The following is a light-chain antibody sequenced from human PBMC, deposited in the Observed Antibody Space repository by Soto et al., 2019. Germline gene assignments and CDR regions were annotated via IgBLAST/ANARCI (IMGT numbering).Light chain of an antibody. V-gene: IGKV1-5*03. CDR3: QQYNSYVYT. Sequence: DIQMTQSPSILSASVGDTVNITCRASQSVSTWLAWYQQKPWKAPKVMLYKAPTLQIGVPSRFRARGSGTEIPLTISSLHRDDFAPYYCQQYNSYVYTFGRRTKLQS. CDR1: QSVSTW. J-gene: IGKJ2*01. CDR2: KAP.